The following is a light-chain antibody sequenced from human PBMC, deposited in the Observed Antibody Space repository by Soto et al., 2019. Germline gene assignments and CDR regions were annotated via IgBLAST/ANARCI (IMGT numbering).Light chain of an antibody. V-gene: IGLV2-14*01. CDR3: SSYTSSSTLLV. CDR2: DVS. Sequence: QSVLTQPASVSGSPLQSITISCTGTSSDVGGYNYVSWYQQHPGKAPKLMIYDVSNRPSGVSNRFSGSKSGNTASLTISGLQAEDEADYYCSSYTSSSTLLVFGTGTKVTVL. J-gene: IGLJ1*01. CDR1: SSDVGGYNY.